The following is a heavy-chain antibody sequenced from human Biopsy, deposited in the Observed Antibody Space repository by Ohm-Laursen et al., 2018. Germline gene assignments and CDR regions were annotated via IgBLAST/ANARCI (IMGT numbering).Heavy chain of an antibody. J-gene: IGHJ2*01. CDR2: IWYDGTNE. D-gene: IGHD6-19*01. Sequence: SLRLSCAASGFTLGHYAMHWVRQAPGKGLEWVSLIWYDGTNEDYADTVKGRFTISRGNSKNTLYLQINTLTLEDTAFYYCARGLISGWYGYFDVWGRGTLVTVSS. CDR1: GFTLGHYA. CDR3: ARGLISGWYGYFDV. V-gene: IGHV3-33*04.